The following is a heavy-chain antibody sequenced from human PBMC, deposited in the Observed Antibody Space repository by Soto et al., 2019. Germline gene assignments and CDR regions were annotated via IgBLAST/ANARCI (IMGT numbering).Heavy chain of an antibody. CDR3: ARDQYYYGSGRRPYYYYGMDV. Sequence: QVQLQASGPGLVKPSEILSLTCTVSGGSVSSGSYYWSWIRQPPGKGLEWIGYIYYSGSTNYNPSLKRPVTISVDTSNNQFSLKLSSVTAADTPVYYCARDQYYYGSGRRPYYYYGMDVWGQGTTVTVSS. V-gene: IGHV4-61*01. D-gene: IGHD3-10*01. CDR1: GGSVSSGSYY. CDR2: IYYSGST. J-gene: IGHJ6*02.